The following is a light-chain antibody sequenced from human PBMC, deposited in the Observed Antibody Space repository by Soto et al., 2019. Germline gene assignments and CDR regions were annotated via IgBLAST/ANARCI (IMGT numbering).Light chain of an antibody. J-gene: IGKJ1*01. CDR1: QSIRTY. CDR2: GAS. V-gene: IGKV1-5*01. Sequence: IQMTQSPSSLSASIGDTVTITCRASQSIRTYLIWYQQKSGKAPKVLISGASSLQSGVPSRFTGTGSGTHFTLTISSLQPDDFATYYCQQYNSYSETFGQGTKVDIK. CDR3: QQYNSYSET.